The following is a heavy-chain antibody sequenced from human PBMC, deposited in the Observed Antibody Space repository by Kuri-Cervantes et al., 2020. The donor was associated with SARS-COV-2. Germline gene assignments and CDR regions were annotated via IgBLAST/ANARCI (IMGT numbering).Heavy chain of an antibody. CDR3: ARGFKQSDGVDY. CDR1: GFTFSSYS. V-gene: IGHV3-21*01. D-gene: IGHD2-8*01. CDR2: IGSSSSYI. Sequence: GESLKISCAASGFTFSSYSMNWVRQAPGKGLEWVSSIGSSSSYIYYADSVKGRFTISRDNAKNSLYLQMNSLRAEDTAVYYCARGFKQSDGVDYWGQGTLVTVSS. J-gene: IGHJ4*02.